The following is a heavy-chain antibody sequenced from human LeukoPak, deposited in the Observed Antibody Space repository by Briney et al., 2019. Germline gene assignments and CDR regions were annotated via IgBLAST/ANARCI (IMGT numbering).Heavy chain of an antibody. CDR2: IYTSGST. CDR1: GGSINSGSYY. D-gene: IGHD3-16*02. J-gene: IGHJ4*02. V-gene: IGHV4-61*02. CDR3: ARGRREYDYVWGSYRPYYFDY. Sequence: SETLSLTCTVSGGSINSGSYYWSWIRQPAGKGLEWIGRIYTSGSTNYNPSLKSRVTMSVDTSKNQFSLKLSSVTAADTAVYYCARGRREYDYVWGSYRPYYFDYWGQGTLVTVSS.